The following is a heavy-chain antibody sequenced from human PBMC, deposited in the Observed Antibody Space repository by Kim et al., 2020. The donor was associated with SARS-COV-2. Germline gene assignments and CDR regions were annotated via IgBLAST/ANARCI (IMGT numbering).Heavy chain of an antibody. J-gene: IGHJ4*02. CDR3: ASRGYSYGLPYFDY. D-gene: IGHD5-18*01. Sequence: SVKVSCKASGGTFSSYAISWVRQAPGQGLEWMGRIIPILGIANYTQKFQGRVTITADKSTSTAYMELSSLRSEDTAVYYCASRGYSYGLPYFDYWGQGTLVTVSS. CDR1: GGTFSSYA. V-gene: IGHV1-69*04. CDR2: IIPILGIA.